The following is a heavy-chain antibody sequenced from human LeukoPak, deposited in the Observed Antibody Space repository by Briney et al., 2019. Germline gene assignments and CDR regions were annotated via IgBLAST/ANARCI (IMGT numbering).Heavy chain of an antibody. D-gene: IGHD6-13*01. CDR2: IYYSGST. V-gene: IGHV4-59*07. J-gene: IGHJ1*01. CDR3: ARSITSSWYGDFQH. Sequence: SDTLSLICTVSGGSMRGYFWSWIRQPPGKGLEGSGYIYYSGSTNYNPALKSRVTISVDTSKNQFSLKLSSVTAADTAVYYCARSITSSWYGDFQHWGQGTLVTVSS. CDR1: GGSMRGYF.